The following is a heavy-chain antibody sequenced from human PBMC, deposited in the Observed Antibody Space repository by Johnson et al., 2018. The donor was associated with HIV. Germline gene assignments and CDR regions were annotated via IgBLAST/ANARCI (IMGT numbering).Heavy chain of an antibody. J-gene: IGHJ3*02. CDR2: IKQDGSEK. Sequence: VQLVESGGGVVQPGRSLRLSCAASGFTFSSYWMSWVRQAPGKGLEWVANIKQDGSEKYYVDSVKGRFTISRDNAKNSLYLQMNSLRAEDTAVYYCASGWGIVVSDAFDIWGQGTMVTVSS. D-gene: IGHD6-19*01. CDR1: GFTFSSYW. CDR3: ASGWGIVVSDAFDI. V-gene: IGHV3-7*02.